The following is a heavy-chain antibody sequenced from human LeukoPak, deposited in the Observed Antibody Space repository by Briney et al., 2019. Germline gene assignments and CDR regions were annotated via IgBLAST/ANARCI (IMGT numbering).Heavy chain of an antibody. V-gene: IGHV4-59*01. D-gene: IGHD3-16*01. Sequence: PSETLSLTCTVSGGSISSYYWSWIRQPPGKGLEWIGYFYYSGSTNYNPSLKSRVTISVDTSKNQFSLKLSSVTAADTAVYYCARWGTTLSFDIWGQGTMVTVSS. CDR3: ARWGTTLSFDI. CDR1: GGSISSYY. J-gene: IGHJ3*02. CDR2: FYYSGST.